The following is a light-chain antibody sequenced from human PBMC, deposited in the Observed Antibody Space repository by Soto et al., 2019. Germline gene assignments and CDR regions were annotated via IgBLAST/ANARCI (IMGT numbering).Light chain of an antibody. CDR1: QGVSRK. V-gene: IGKV3-15*01. CDR2: GAS. CDR3: QQHVT. J-gene: IGKJ3*01. Sequence: DIVMTQSPATLSVAPGERVTFSCRASQGVSRKLAWYQHKPGQAPRLLISGASTGATGIPARFSGSGSGTEFTLTISSLEPEDYAVYYCQQHVTFGPGTRVDFK.